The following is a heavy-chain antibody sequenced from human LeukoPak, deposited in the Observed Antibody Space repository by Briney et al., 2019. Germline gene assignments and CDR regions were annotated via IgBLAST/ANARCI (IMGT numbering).Heavy chain of an antibody. Sequence: GASVKVSCKASGFTFTSSAVQWVRQARGRRLEWIGWIVVGSGNTNYAQKFQERVTITRDMSTSTAYMELSSLRSEDTAVYYCAAEEYYDSSGYYSFDYWGQGTLVTVSS. V-gene: IGHV1-58*01. D-gene: IGHD3-22*01. CDR3: AAEEYYDSSGYYSFDY. CDR1: GFTFTSSA. J-gene: IGHJ4*02. CDR2: IVVGSGNT.